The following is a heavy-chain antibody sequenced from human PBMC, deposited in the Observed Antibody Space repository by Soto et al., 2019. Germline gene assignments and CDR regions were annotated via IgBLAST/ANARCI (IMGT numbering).Heavy chain of an antibody. V-gene: IGHV3-7*01. D-gene: IGHD5-12*01. J-gene: IGHJ4*02. CDR2: IKQDGSEK. CDR3: ALARGLRLDYPYDY. CDR1: GFTFSSYW. Sequence: GGSLRLSCAASGFTFSSYWMTWVRQAPGKGLEWVANIKQDGSEKYYVDSVQGRFTISRDNAKNSLYLQMNSLRAEDTAVYYCALARGLRLDYPYDYWGQGTLVTVSS.